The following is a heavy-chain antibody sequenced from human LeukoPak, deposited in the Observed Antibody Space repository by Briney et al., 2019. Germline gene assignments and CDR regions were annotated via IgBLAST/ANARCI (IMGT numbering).Heavy chain of an antibody. D-gene: IGHD3-16*01. Sequence: SETLSLTCTISGSSITSVSHYWGWIRQPPGKGLEWIGDIYYTGSTYYSPSLRSRVTMSVHTSENQFSLRLNSVTAVGTAVYYCARRWGNIVGVTYEYWGQGTLVTVSS. CDR2: IYYTGST. V-gene: IGHV4-39*01. J-gene: IGHJ4*02. CDR3: ARRWGNIVGVTYEY. CDR1: GSSITSVSHY.